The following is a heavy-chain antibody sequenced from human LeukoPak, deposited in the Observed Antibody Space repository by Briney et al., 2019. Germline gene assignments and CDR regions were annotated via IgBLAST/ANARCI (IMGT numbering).Heavy chain of an antibody. CDR2: INPGGSST. CDR1: GFTFSNYW. D-gene: IGHD3-22*01. V-gene: IGHV3-74*01. CDR3: ARGSTYYYDSSGYHFDY. J-gene: IGHJ4*02. Sequence: GGSLRLSCAASGFTFSNYWMHWVRQVPGKGLVWVSRINPGGSSTTYADSVKGRFTISRDNAKNTLYLQMNSLRAEDTAVYYCARGSTYYYDSSGYHFDYWGQGTLVTVSS.